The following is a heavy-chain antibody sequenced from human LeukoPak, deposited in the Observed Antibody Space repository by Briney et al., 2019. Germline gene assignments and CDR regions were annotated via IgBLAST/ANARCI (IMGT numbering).Heavy chain of an antibody. V-gene: IGHV3-48*04. CDR3: VRDWAPASMQAAPFDC. Sequence: GSLRLSCVASGFNLGHYSMKWVRQTPGKGLEWVSYITSGSGTINYADSVKGRFTVSRDNAKNTLYLQMNSLRLEDTAVYYCVRDWAPASMQAAPFDCWGQGTLVTVSS. D-gene: IGHD2/OR15-2a*01. CDR2: ITSGSGTI. J-gene: IGHJ4*02. CDR1: GFNLGHYS.